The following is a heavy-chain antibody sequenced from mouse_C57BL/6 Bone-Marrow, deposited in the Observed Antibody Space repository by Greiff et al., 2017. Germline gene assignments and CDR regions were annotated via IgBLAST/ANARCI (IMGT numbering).Heavy chain of an antibody. D-gene: IGHD1-1*01. J-gene: IGHJ3*01. CDR3: ALLYYGSSKFAY. V-gene: IGHV1-61*01. Sequence: QVQLQQPGAELVRPGSSVKLSCKASGYTFTSYWMDWVKQRPGQGLEWIGNIYPSDSETHYNQKFKDKATLTVDKSSSTTYMQLSSLTSEDSEVYSSALLYYGSSKFAYWGQGTLVTVSA. CDR2: IYPSDSET. CDR1: GYTFTSYW.